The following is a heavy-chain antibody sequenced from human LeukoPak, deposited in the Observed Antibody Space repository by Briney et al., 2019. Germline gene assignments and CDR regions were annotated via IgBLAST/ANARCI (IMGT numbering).Heavy chain of an antibody. Sequence: GGSLRLSCVGSGFTFSNYLMNWVRQAPGKGLEWVSFISSTGGTIYYADAVKGRFTVSRDNAKNSLLLQVNSLRAEDTALYYCARGYSRAAFDIWGQGTMVIVSS. CDR3: ARGYSRAAFDI. D-gene: IGHD2-15*01. CDR2: ISSTGGTI. J-gene: IGHJ3*02. V-gene: IGHV3-48*01. CDR1: GFTFSNYL.